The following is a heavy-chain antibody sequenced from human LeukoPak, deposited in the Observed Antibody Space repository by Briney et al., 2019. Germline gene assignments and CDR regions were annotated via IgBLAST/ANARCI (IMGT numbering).Heavy chain of an antibody. Sequence: GGSLRLSCAASGFTFSSYWMRWVRQAPGKGLEWVANIKQDGSEKNYVDSVKGRFTISRDNAKNSMYLQMNSLRAEDTAVYYCASGLELDYWGQGTLVTVSS. J-gene: IGHJ4*02. CDR3: ASGLELDY. CDR1: GFTFSSYW. V-gene: IGHV3-7*03. CDR2: IKQDGSEK.